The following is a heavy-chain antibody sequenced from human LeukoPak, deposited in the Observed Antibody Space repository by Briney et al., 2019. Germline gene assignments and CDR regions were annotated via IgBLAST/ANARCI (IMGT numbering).Heavy chain of an antibody. CDR2: IYYSGST. V-gene: IGHV4-61*08. Sequence: SQTLSLTCTVSGGSISSGGYSWSWIRQHPGKGLEWIGYIYYSGSTNYNPSLKSRVTISVDTSKNQFSLKLSSVTAADTAVYYCARHEEPYDRGFDYWGQGTLVTVSS. CDR1: GGSISSGGYS. D-gene: IGHD5-12*01. CDR3: ARHEEPYDRGFDY. J-gene: IGHJ4*02.